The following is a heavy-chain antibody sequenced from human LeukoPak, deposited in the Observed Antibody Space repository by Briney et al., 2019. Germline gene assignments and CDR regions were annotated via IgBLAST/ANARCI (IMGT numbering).Heavy chain of an antibody. D-gene: IGHD2-21*01. J-gene: IGHJ4*02. CDR1: GFTFSTYD. V-gene: IGHV3-30*02. CDR3: AKDRQTYASYGYFDY. Sequence: GGSLRLSCATSGFTFSTYDMHWVRQAPGKGLEWVAHIRFDGLRERYADSVRGRVTVSRDNSKNTLFLQMNSLRAEDTAVYYCAKDRQTYASYGYFDYWGQGTLVPRLH. CDR2: IRFDGLRE.